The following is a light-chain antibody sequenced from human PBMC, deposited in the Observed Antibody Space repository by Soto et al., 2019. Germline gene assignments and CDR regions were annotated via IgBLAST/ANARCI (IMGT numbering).Light chain of an antibody. Sequence: QSALTQPRSVSGSPGQSVTISCTGTSSDVGGYNYVSWYQQHPGKAPKLIISDVNKRPSGVPHRFSGSKSGNTASLTISGLQAEDEADYYCCSFAYSYNFGVFGGGTKLTVL. J-gene: IGLJ3*02. CDR1: SSDVGGYNY. V-gene: IGLV2-11*01. CDR3: CSFAYSYNFGV. CDR2: DVN.